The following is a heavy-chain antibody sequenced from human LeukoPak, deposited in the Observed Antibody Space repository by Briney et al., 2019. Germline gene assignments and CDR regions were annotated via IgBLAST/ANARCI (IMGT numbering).Heavy chain of an antibody. CDR3: ARASGGSYSP. Sequence: GASVRVSFKASGYTFTVYYMHWVRQAPGQGGEGMGWINPNSGGTNYAQKFQGRVTMTRDTSISTAYMELSRLRSDDTAVYYCARASGGSYSPWGQGTMVTVSS. CDR2: INPNSGGT. D-gene: IGHD1-26*01. CDR1: GYTFTVYY. V-gene: IGHV1-2*02. J-gene: IGHJ3*01.